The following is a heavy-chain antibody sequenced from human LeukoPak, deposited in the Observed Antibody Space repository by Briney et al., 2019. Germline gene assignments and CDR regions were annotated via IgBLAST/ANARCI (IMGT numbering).Heavy chain of an antibody. V-gene: IGHV3-23*01. CDR2: IGSGGGS. D-gene: IGHD5-24*01. Sequence: GGSLRLSCATSVFTFSSHAMTWVRQAPGKGLEWVSTIGSGGGSYHADSVKGRFTISRDNSKNTLYLQMNSLRAEDTAVYYCARDRRRDGYNVDAFDIWGQGTMVTVSP. CDR1: VFTFSSHA. CDR3: ARDRRRDGYNVDAFDI. J-gene: IGHJ3*02.